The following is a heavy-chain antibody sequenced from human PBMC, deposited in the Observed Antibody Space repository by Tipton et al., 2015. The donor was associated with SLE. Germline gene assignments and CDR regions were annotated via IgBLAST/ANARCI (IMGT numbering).Heavy chain of an antibody. D-gene: IGHD1-26*01. CDR3: ARDQVGVGDFDY. V-gene: IGHV4-30-2*01. CDR2: IYHSGST. CDR1: GGSISSGGYS. J-gene: IGHJ4*02. Sequence: TLSLTCAVSGGSISSGGYSWSWIRQPPGKGLEWIGYIYHSGSTYYNPSLKSRVTISVDRSKNQFSLKLSSATAADTAVYYCARDQVGVGDFDYWGQGTLVTVSS.